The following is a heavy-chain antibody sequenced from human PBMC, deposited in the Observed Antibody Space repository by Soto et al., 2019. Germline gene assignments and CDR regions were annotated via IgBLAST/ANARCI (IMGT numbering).Heavy chain of an antibody. CDR3: ARDRNEEMATIRDYYYGMDV. J-gene: IGHJ6*02. D-gene: IGHD5-12*01. V-gene: IGHV1-46*01. CDR1: GYTFTSYY. Sequence: QVQLVQSGAEVKKPGASVKVSCKASGYTFTSYYMHWVRQAPGQGLEWMGIINPSGGSTSYAQKFQGRVTMTRDTSTSTVYMELSSLRSEDTAVYYCARDRNEEMATIRDYYYGMDVWGQGTTVTVSS. CDR2: INPSGGST.